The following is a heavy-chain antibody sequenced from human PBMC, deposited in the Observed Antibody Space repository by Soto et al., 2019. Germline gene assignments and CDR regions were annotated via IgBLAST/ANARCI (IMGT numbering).Heavy chain of an antibody. CDR3: ASTKYDSSAYYYWYLGL. V-gene: IGHV1-69*01. CDR2: IIPVFGTT. D-gene: IGHD3-22*01. CDR1: GGIADTSA. J-gene: IGHJ2*01. Sequence: QVQLVQSGSEVKKPGSSVRVSCQASGGIADTSAFNWVRQAPGQGLEWMGAIIPVFGTTTYAQIFEGRLSISADGSTCTVYMSLSGLRSEDTALYYCASTKYDSSAYYYWYLGLWGRGTLVTVSS.